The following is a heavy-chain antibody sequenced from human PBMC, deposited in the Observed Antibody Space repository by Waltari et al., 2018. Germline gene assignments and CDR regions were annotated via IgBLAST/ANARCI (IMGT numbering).Heavy chain of an antibody. V-gene: IGHV4-34*01. CDR1: GGSFSGYY. Sequence: QVQLQQWGAGLLKPSETLSLTCAVYGGSFSGYYWSWTRQPPGKGLEWIGEINHSGSTNYNPSLNSRVTISVDTSKNQFSLKLSSVTAADTAVYYCARAPRYYYGMDVWGQGTTVTVSS. CDR3: ARAPRYYYGMDV. CDR2: INHSGST. J-gene: IGHJ6*02.